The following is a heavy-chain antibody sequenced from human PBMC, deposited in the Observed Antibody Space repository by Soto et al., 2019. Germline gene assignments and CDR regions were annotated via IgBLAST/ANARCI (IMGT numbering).Heavy chain of an antibody. Sequence: SETLSLTCTVSGGSISSYYWSWIRQPPGKGLEWIGYIYYSGSTNYNPSLKSRVTISVDTSKNQFSLKLNSVTAADTAVYYCARLNGYGDYDYIWGSCRYKNNWFDPWGQGTLVTVSS. CDR2: IYYSGST. J-gene: IGHJ5*02. V-gene: IGHV4-59*08. D-gene: IGHD3-16*02. CDR1: GGSISSYY. CDR3: ARLNGYGDYDYIWGSCRYKNNWFDP.